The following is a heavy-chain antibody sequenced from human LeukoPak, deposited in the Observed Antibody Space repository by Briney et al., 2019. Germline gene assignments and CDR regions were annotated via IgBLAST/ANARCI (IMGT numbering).Heavy chain of an antibody. CDR1: GGSISSGSYY. Sequence: SETLSLTCTVSGGSISSGSYYWSWIRQPAGKGLEWIGRMYTSGSTNYNPSLKSRVTISVDTSKNQFSLKLSSVTAADTAVYYCARGIRGVMGNWFDPWGQGTLVTVSS. J-gene: IGHJ5*02. CDR2: MYTSGST. V-gene: IGHV4-61*02. D-gene: IGHD3-10*01. CDR3: ARGIRGVMGNWFDP.